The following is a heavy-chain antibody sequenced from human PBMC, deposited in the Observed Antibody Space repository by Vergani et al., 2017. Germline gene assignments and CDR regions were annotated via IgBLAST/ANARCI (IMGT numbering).Heavy chain of an antibody. J-gene: IGHJ4*02. Sequence: EVQLVESGGGLVQPGRSLRLSCAASGFSFDDYDMHWVRQAPGKGLEWVSGISWNSGRIVYADSVKGRFTISRDNAKNSLYLQMNSPRAGDTALYYCARSSSWYIYFDYWGQGTLVTVSS. V-gene: IGHV3-9*01. CDR2: ISWNSGRI. D-gene: IGHD6-13*01. CDR1: GFSFDDYD. CDR3: ARSSSWYIYFDY.